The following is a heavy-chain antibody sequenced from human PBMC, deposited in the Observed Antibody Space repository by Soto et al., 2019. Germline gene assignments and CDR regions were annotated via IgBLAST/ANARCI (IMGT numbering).Heavy chain of an antibody. Sequence: PGGSLRLSCAASGFTFSSYGMHWVRQAPGKGLEWVAVIWYDGSNKYYADSVKGRFTISRDNSKNTLYLQRNSLRAEDTAVYYCAREDRGIAARNYGMDVWGQGTTVTVSS. CDR1: GFTFSSYG. D-gene: IGHD6-6*01. V-gene: IGHV3-33*01. CDR3: AREDRGIAARNYGMDV. J-gene: IGHJ6*02. CDR2: IWYDGSNK.